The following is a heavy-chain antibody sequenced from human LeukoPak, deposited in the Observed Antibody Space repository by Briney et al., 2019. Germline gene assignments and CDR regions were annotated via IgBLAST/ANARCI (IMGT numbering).Heavy chain of an antibody. CDR2: IFYSGST. J-gene: IGHJ3*02. V-gene: IGHV4-59*01. CDR3: ARDRRAGREWLEAFDI. CDR1: GGSIRSYY. D-gene: IGHD3-3*01. Sequence: SGTLSLTCTVSGGSIRSYYWSWIRQPPGKGLEYIGYIFYSGSTNYNPSLKSRVTISLDTSKNQFSLKLSSVTAADTAVYYCARDRRAGREWLEAFDIWGQGTMVTVSS.